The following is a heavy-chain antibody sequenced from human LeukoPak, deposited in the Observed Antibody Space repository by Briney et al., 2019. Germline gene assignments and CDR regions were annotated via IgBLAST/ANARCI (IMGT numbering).Heavy chain of an antibody. CDR1: GGSFSGYY. V-gene: IGHV4-34*01. D-gene: IGHD3-22*01. J-gene: IGHJ5*02. CDR3: ARHRRGYDSSGYYYWFDP. Sequence: SETLSLTCAVYGGSFSGYYWSWIRQPPGKGLEWIGEINHSGSTNYNPSLKSRVTISVDTSKNQFSLKLSSVTAADTAVYYCARHRRGYDSSGYYYWFDPWGQGTLVTVSS. CDR2: INHSGST.